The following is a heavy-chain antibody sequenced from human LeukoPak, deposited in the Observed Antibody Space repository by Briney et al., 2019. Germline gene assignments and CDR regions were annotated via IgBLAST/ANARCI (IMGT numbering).Heavy chain of an antibody. Sequence: ASVTVSCKASGYTFTSYYIHWVRQAPGQGLEYMGIIRPSGSTAYAQKFLGRITMTRDTSTSAVHMELSSLRSEDTAVYYCAREGPETYYFDFWGQGTLVTVSS. D-gene: IGHD5-24*01. CDR1: GYTFTSYY. CDR2: IRPSGST. CDR3: AREGPETYYFDF. J-gene: IGHJ4*02. V-gene: IGHV1-46*01.